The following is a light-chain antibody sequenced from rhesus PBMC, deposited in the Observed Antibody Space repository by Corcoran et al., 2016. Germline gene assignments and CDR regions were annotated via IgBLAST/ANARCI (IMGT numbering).Light chain of an antibody. CDR1: QSVSSS. CDR2: DAT. Sequence: EIVLTQSPATLSLSPGERATLSCRASQSVSSSLAWYQQQPGQAPRLLIYDATSRATGIPARFRGSGSGTDFTLTISSLEPEDVGVYYCQQYSNWLTFGGGTKVELK. V-gene: IGKV3-35*01. J-gene: IGKJ4*01. CDR3: QQYSNWLT.